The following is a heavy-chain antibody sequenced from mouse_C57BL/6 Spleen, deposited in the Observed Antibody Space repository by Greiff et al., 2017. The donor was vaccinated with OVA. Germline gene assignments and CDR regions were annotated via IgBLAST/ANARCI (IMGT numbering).Heavy chain of an antibody. V-gene: IGHV5-4*01. Sequence: EVKLMESGGGLVKPGGSLKLSCAASGFTFSSYAMSWVRQTPEKRLEWVATFSDGGSYTYYPDNVKGRFTISRDNAKNNLYLQMSHLKSEDTAMYYCARERSSSPFDYWGQGTTLTVSS. J-gene: IGHJ2*01. CDR2: FSDGGSYT. D-gene: IGHD1-1*01. CDR3: ARERSSSPFDY. CDR1: GFTFSSYA.